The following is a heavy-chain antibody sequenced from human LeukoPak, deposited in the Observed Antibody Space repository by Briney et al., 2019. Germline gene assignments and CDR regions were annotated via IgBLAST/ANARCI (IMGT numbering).Heavy chain of an antibody. CDR3: ARICCPASAAWYPDDY. CDR1: GYTFSTSG. Sequence: GASVKVSCKASGYTFSTSGISWVRQAPGQGLEWMGWISAYNGLTEFAQKFQGRVTMTSDTSTTTAYMELRILSSDDTAVYYCARICCPASAAWYPDDYWGQGTLVTVSS. J-gene: IGHJ4*02. CDR2: ISAYNGLT. D-gene: IGHD6-13*01. V-gene: IGHV1-18*01.